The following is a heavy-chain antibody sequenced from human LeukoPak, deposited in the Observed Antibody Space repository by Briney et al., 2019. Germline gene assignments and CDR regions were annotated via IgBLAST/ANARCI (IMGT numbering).Heavy chain of an antibody. CDR1: GFTFDDYG. CDR3: AKATAGTTRGEGNWFDP. D-gene: IGHD1-7*01. V-gene: IGHV3-30*18. J-gene: IGHJ5*02. Sequence: GGSLRLSCAASGFTFDDYGMHWVRQAPGKGLEWVAVISYDGSNKYYADSVKGRFTISRDNSKNTLYLQMNSLRAEDTAVYYCAKATAGTTRGEGNWFDPWGQGTLVTVSS. CDR2: ISYDGSNK.